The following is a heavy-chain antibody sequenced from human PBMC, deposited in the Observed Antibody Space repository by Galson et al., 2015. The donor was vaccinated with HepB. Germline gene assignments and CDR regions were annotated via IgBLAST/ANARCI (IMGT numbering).Heavy chain of an antibody. J-gene: IGHJ4*02. D-gene: IGHD2-2*01. V-gene: IGHV3-33*01. CDR1: GFTFSSYG. CDR2: IWYDGSNK. Sequence: SLRLSCAASGFTFSSYGMHWVRQAPGKGLEWVAVIWYDGSNKYYADSVKGRFTISRDNSKNTLYLQMNSLRAEDTAVYYCAREGDIVVVPAAHFDYWGQGTLVTVSS. CDR3: AREGDIVVVPAAHFDY.